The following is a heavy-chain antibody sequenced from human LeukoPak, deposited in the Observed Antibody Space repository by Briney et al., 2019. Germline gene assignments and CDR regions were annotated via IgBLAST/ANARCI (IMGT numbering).Heavy chain of an antibody. CDR3: AKGSSPSRPYYFDY. V-gene: IGHV3-23*01. CDR1: GFTFGSYA. Sequence: GGSLRLSCAASGFTFGSYAMSWVRQAPGEGLEWVSAITDSGGDTYYADSVKGRFTISRDNSKNTLYLQMNSLRAEDTAVYYCAKGSSPSRPYYFDYWGQGTLVTVSS. CDR2: ITDSGGDT. J-gene: IGHJ4*02. D-gene: IGHD1-26*01.